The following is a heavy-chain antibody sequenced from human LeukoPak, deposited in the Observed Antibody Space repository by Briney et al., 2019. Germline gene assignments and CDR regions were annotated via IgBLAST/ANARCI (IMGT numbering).Heavy chain of an antibody. CDR3: ANGLWLQWGDY. CDR1: GFTFSSYA. CDR2: ITTSGSI. Sequence: PGGSLRLSCAASGFTFSSYAMTWVRQAPGQGLEWVSSITTSGSIYYADSVKGRFTVSRDNSTTTMYLQMNSLRAEDTAVYYCANGLWLQWGDYWGQGTLVTVSS. D-gene: IGHD5-18*01. V-gene: IGHV3-23*01. J-gene: IGHJ4*02.